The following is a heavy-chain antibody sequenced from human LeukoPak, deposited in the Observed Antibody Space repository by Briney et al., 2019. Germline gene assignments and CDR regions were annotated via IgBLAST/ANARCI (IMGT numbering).Heavy chain of an antibody. V-gene: IGHV3-48*04. CDR2: ISTSSSTI. CDR3: ARVDGYCSGGSCVTGDY. CDR1: GFTFSSYS. D-gene: IGHD2-15*01. J-gene: IGHJ4*02. Sequence: PGGSLRLSCAASGFTFSSYSMNWVRQAPGKGLEWVSYISTSSSTIYYGDSVKGRFTISRDNAKNSLYLQMNSLRAEDTAVYYCARVDGYCSGGSCVTGDYCGQGTLVTVSS.